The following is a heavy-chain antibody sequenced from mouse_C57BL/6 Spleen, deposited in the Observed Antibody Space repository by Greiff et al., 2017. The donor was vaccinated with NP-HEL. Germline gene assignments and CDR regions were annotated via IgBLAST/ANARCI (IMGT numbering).Heavy chain of an antibody. J-gene: IGHJ2*01. V-gene: IGHV3-5*01. CDR1: GISITTGNYR. Sequence: VQLQQSGPGLVKPSQTVFLTCTVTGISITTGNYRWSWIRQFPGNKLEWIGYIYYSGTITYNPSLTSRTTITRDTPKNQFFLEMNSLTSEDTATYYCARDGNWDGYFDYWGQGTTLTVSS. CDR3: ARDGNWDGYFDY. CDR2: IYYSGTI. D-gene: IGHD4-1*01.